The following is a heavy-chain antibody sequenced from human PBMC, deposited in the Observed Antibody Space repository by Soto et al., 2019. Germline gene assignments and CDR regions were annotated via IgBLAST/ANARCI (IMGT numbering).Heavy chain of an antibody. V-gene: IGHV1-18*01. J-gene: IGHJ4*02. Sequence: QVQLVQSGAEVKKPGASVKVSCKASGYTFTSYGISWVRQAPGQGLEWMGWISAYNGNTNYAQKVQGRVTMTTDTSTSTAYMELRSLRSDDTAVYYCARDGGFLRAMVRGEDYFDYWGQGTLVTVSS. CDR1: GYTFTSYG. CDR3: ARDGGFLRAMVRGEDYFDY. D-gene: IGHD3-10*01. CDR2: ISAYNGNT.